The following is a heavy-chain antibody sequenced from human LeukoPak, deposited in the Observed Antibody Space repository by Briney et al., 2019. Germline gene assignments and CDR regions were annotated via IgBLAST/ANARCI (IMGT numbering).Heavy chain of an antibody. J-gene: IGHJ4*02. CDR3: ANVLTYYPGSGSYYPDF. CDR2: IRYDGSNK. Sequence: GGSLRLSCAASGFTFKNFGMHWVRQAPGKGLEWVAFIRYDGSNKYYADSVKGRFTISRDNSKNVLDLQLNSLRPEDTAFYYCANVLTYYPGSGSYYPDFWGQGTLVTVSS. V-gene: IGHV3-30*02. D-gene: IGHD3-10*01. CDR1: GFTFKNFG.